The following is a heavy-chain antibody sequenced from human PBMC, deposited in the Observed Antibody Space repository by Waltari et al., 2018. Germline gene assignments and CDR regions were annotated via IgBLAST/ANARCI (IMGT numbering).Heavy chain of an antibody. V-gene: IGHV4-38-2*02. D-gene: IGHD1-26*01. J-gene: IGHJ6*02. CDR3: AREWERYYYYYGMDV. Sequence: QVQLQESGPGLVKPSETLSLTCAVSGYSISSGYYWSWIRQPPGKGLEWIGEINHSGSTNYNPSLKSRVTISVDTSKNQFSLKLSSVTAADTAVYYCAREWERYYYYYGMDVWGQGTTVTVSS. CDR1: GYSISSGYY. CDR2: INHSGST.